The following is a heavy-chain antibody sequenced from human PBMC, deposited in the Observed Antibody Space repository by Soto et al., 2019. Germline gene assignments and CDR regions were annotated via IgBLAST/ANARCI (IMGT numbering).Heavy chain of an antibody. D-gene: IGHD6-13*01. CDR3: ARELGIAAAGDS. CDR2: TYSGGST. Sequence: AGGPLRHSCAAAEVTSSSNYMSWVRQAPGKGLEWVSVTYSGGSTYYADSVKGRFTISRHNSKNTLYLQMNSLIAEDTAVYYCARELGIAAAGDSWGQGTLVTVSS. V-gene: IGHV3-53*04. J-gene: IGHJ4*02. CDR1: EVTSSSNY.